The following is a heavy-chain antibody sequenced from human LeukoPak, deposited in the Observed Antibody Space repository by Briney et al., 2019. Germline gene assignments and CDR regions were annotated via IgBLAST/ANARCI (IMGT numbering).Heavy chain of an antibody. CDR3: ARVYCTNGVCFLRGENWFDP. CDR1: GYTFTSYY. CDR2: INPSGGST. Sequence: ASVKVSCKASGYTFTSYYMHWVRQAPGQGLEWMGIINPSGGSTSYAQKFQGRVTMTRDMSTSTVYVELSSLRSDDTAVYYCARVYCTNGVCFLRGENWFDPWGQGTLVTVSS. J-gene: IGHJ5*02. V-gene: IGHV1-46*01. D-gene: IGHD2-8*01.